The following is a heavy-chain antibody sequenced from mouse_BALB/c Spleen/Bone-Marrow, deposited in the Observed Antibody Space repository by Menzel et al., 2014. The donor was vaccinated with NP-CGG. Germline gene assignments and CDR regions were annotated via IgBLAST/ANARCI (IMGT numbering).Heavy chain of an antibody. D-gene: IGHD4-1*01. CDR3: ARTGTYYAMDY. CDR1: GFSLASYG. CDR2: IWSDGST. Sequence: VNVVESGPGLVAPSQSLSITCTVSGFSLASYGIHWVRQPPGKGLEWLVVIWSDGSTTYNSSLKSRLNIRKDNSKSQVFLKVSSLQTDDTAMYYCARTGTYYAMDYWGQGTSVTVSS. J-gene: IGHJ4*01. V-gene: IGHV2-6*02.